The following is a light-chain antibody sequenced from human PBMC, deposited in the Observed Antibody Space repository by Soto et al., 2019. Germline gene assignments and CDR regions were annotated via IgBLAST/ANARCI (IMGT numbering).Light chain of an antibody. V-gene: IGLV2-14*03. Sequence: LTQPASVSGSPGQSITISCTGTSSDICHYDYVSWYQQHPGKAPKLMIYHVTYRPSGVSNRYSGSKSGNSASLTISGLQADDEADYYCCSLTTSHTYVFGSGTKVTVL. CDR2: HVT. CDR1: SSDICHYDY. CDR3: CSLTTSHTYV. J-gene: IGLJ1*01.